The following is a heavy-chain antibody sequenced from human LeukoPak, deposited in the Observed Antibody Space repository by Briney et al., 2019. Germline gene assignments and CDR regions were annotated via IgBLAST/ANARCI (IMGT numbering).Heavy chain of an antibody. CDR1: GFTFSNYA. Sequence: PGGSLTLSCPASGFTFSNYAMSWVRQAPGKGLEWVGAIDGSGDNTDHADSGEGRFSISRDNSRNTLYLQMNSLRAEDTAVYHCAKHDYGVFKAFDYWGQGTLVTVSS. CDR2: IDGSGDNT. J-gene: IGHJ4*02. V-gene: IGHV3-23*01. CDR3: AKHDYGVFKAFDY. D-gene: IGHD4-17*01.